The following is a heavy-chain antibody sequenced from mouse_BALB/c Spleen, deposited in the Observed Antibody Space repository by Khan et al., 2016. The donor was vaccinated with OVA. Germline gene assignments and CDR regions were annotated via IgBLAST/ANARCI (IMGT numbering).Heavy chain of an antibody. CDR2: IDPEFGNT. V-gene: IGHV14-3*02. J-gene: IGHJ4*01. D-gene: IGHD1-2*01. CDR3: TRTEIHYYGSYAMDY. CDR1: GFNIKYNY. Sequence: LFKPGASVKLSFTSSGFNIKYNYIHWVKQRPEQGLEWIGRIDPEFGNTKYDPKFQDKATIIADTSSNTAYLHLSSLTSEDTAVYFCTRTEIHYYGSYAMDYWGQGTSVTVSS.